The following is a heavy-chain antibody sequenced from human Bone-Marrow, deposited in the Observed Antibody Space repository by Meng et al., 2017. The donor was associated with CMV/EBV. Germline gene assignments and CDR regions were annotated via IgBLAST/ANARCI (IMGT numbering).Heavy chain of an antibody. J-gene: IGHJ6*02. Sequence: GGSLRLSCAASGFTFSSYSMNWVRQAPGKGLEWVSYISSSSSTIYYADSVKGRFTISRDNAKNSLYLQMNSLRAEDTAVYYCASPYCSSTSCYHYYYGMDVWGQGTTVTVSS. CDR2: ISSSSSTI. V-gene: IGHV3-48*04. CDR1: GFTFSSYS. D-gene: IGHD2-2*01. CDR3: ASPYCSSTSCYHYYYGMDV.